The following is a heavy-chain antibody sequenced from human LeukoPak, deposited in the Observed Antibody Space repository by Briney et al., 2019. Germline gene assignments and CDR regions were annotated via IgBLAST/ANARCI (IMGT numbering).Heavy chain of an antibody. CDR1: GGSISSGSYY. CDR3: ARETGYYDSSGYYSPANFDY. D-gene: IGHD3-22*01. V-gene: IGHV4-61*02. CDR2: IYTSGST. Sequence: SETLSLTCTVSGGSISSGSYYWSWIRQPAGNGLEWIGRIYTSGSTNYNPSLKSRVTISVDTSKNQFSLKLSSVTAADTAVYYCARETGYYDSSGYYSPANFDYWGQGTLVTVSS. J-gene: IGHJ4*02.